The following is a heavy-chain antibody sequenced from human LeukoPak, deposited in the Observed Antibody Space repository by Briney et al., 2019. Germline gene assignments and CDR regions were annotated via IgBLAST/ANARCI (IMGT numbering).Heavy chain of an antibody. CDR3: AREGHSGSAAGPDAFDI. J-gene: IGHJ3*02. CDR1: GYTFTGYY. D-gene: IGHD1-26*01. Sequence: ASVKVSCKASGYTFTGYYMHWVRQAPGQGLEWMGWINPNSGGTNYAQKFQGRVTMTRDTSISTAYMELSRLRSDGTAVYYCAREGHSGSAAGPDAFDIWGQGTMVTVSS. V-gene: IGHV1-2*02. CDR2: INPNSGGT.